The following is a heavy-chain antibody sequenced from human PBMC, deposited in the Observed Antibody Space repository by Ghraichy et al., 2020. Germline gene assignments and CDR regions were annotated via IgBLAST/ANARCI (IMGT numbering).Heavy chain of an antibody. CDR2: LYSGGST. CDR1: GFTVSSNY. V-gene: IGHV3-53*01. D-gene: IGHD2-2*01. J-gene: IGHJ3*02. CDR3: ARAYQGGDAFDI. Sequence: GGSLRLSCAASGFTVSSNYMSWVRQAPGKGLEWVSVLYSGGSTYYSDSVKGRLTIFRDKYKNTLYHQMNSLRAEDTAVYYCARAYQGGDAFDIWGQGTMVTVSS.